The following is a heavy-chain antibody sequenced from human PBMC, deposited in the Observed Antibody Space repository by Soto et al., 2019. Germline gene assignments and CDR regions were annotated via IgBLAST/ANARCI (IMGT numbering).Heavy chain of an antibody. CDR2: IIPVFDTV. J-gene: IGHJ4*02. V-gene: IGHV1-69*13. Sequence: SVEVFCKDTGGLFSSYAVSWVRQAPGQGLEWMGGIIPVFDTVYYAQKFQGRVTITADESTNTAYMELSSLRSEDTAMYYCARGGSGYVWFNEFWGQGTLVTVSS. CDR3: ARGGSGYVWFNEF. D-gene: IGHD3-22*01. CDR1: GGLFSSYA.